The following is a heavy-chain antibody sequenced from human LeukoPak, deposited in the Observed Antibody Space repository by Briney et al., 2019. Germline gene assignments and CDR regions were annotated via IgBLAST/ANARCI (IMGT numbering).Heavy chain of an antibody. CDR3: ARVGEYYGIDY. J-gene: IGHJ4*02. V-gene: IGHV4-39*01. CDR1: GGSISSSSYY. Sequence: SETLSLTCTVSGGSISSSSYYWDWIRQPPGKGLEWIGSIYYSGSTYYNPSLKSRVTISVDTSKNQFSLKLSSVTAAGTAVYYCARVGEYYGIDYWGQGTLVTVSS. CDR2: IYYSGST. D-gene: IGHD3-10*01.